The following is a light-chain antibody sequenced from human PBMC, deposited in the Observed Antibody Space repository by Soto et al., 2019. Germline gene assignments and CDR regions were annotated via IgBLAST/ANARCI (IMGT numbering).Light chain of an antibody. V-gene: IGKV3-15*01. Sequence: EIVMTQSPATLSVSPGERATLSCRASQSITSDLAWYQHKPGQTPRLLIHGASTRATGIPVRFSGSGSGTEFTLTISSLQSEDFAVFFCQQYNVWPPMFGQGTKVDI. J-gene: IGKJ1*01. CDR3: QQYNVWPPM. CDR2: GAS. CDR1: QSITSD.